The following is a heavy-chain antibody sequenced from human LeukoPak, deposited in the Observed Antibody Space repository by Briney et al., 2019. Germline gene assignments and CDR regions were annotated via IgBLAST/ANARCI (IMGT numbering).Heavy chain of an antibody. V-gene: IGHV5-51*01. J-gene: IGHJ6*03. D-gene: IGHD2-15*01. CDR1: GYSFTAYW. CDR2: IYPGDSDT. CDR3: ARGGQNYYYYYMDV. Sequence: GESLKISCTVSGYSFTAYWIAWVRQMPGKTPEWMGSIYPGDSDTKYSPSFQGQVTISADNSITTAYLQWNSMKASDTAMYYCARGGQNYYYYYMDVWGKGTTVTVTS.